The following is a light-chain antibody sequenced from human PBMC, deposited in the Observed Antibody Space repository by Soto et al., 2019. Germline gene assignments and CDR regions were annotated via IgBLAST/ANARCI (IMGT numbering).Light chain of an antibody. CDR1: QSVSSSY. CDR3: QKVGTSFAYT. J-gene: IGKJ2*01. V-gene: IGKV3-20*01. CDR2: DAS. Sequence: EIVLTQSPGTLSLSPGERATLTCRASQSVSSSYLTWYQQKPGQAPRLLMYDASSRATGIPVRFSGSGSGTYLTLTIRRLEAEDFAVYYWQKVGTSFAYTFAQGTEL.